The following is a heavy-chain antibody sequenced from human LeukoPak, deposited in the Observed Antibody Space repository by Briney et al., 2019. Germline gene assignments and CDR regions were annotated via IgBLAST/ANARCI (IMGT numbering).Heavy chain of an antibody. J-gene: IGHJ3*02. CDR2: ISGTGGST. Sequence: QPGGSLRLSCAASGFTFSTYAMTWVRQAPGKGQEWVSLISGTGGSTYYADSVKGRFTISRDNSKNTVYLQMNGLRVDDTAVYYCAGPYGTNAFDIWGQGTMVTVSS. CDR1: GFTFSTYA. D-gene: IGHD1-14*01. V-gene: IGHV3-23*01. CDR3: AGPYGTNAFDI.